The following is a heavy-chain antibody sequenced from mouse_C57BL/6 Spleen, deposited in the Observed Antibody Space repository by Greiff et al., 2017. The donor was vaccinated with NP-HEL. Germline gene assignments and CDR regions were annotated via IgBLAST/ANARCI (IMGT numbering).Heavy chain of an antibody. Sequence: QVQLQQSGPELVKPGASVKISCKASGYAFSSSWMNWVKQRPGKGLEWIGRIYPGDGDTNYNGKFKGKATLTADKSSSTAYMQLSSLTSEDSAVYFCARSYYDSSSGYYFDYWGQGTTLTVSS. D-gene: IGHD1-1*01. CDR3: ARSYYDSSSGYYFDY. CDR1: GYAFSSSW. V-gene: IGHV1-82*01. J-gene: IGHJ2*01. CDR2: IYPGDGDT.